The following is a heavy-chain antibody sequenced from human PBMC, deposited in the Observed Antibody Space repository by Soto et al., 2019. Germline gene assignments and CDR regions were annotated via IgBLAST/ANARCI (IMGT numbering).Heavy chain of an antibody. CDR3: ARGLILWFGELSRRGGYYYYMGV. CDR1: GGSFSGYQ. Sequence: QVQLQQWGAGLLKPSETLSLTCAVYGGSFSGYQWSWIRQTPGKGLEWIGGINDSGDINYNPSLKSRVTILVDSPKKQISVRLSHVTASDTAVYYCARGLILWFGELSRRGGYYYYMGVWGKGTTVTVSS. CDR2: INDSGDI. D-gene: IGHD3-10*01. V-gene: IGHV4-34*01. J-gene: IGHJ6*03.